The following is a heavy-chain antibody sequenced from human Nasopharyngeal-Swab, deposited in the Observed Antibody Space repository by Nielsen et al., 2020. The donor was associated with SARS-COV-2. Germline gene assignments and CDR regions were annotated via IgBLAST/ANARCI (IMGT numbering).Heavy chain of an antibody. Sequence: SETLSLTCTVSGVSITSQYWSWIRQPPGKELEWIGYISHNSGTSYNPSLKSRVTMFLDTSKNQFSLRLRSLNAADTAVYYCAKEGATGWFDPWGQGTLVTVSS. CDR3: AKEGATGWFDP. CDR1: GVSITSQY. J-gene: IGHJ5*02. CDR2: ISHNSGT. V-gene: IGHV4-59*11.